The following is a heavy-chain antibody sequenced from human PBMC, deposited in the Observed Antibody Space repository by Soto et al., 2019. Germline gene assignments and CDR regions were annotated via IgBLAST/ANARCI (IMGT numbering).Heavy chain of an antibody. Sequence: PGGSLRLSCAASGFIFENFGMSWVRQAPGKGLEWISSISGSGFKKYYADSVKGRFTISRDNSKRTVHLELNNLSAEDTAVYHCAKNQGVELVPLATVDWFDPWGQGSVVTVSS. D-gene: IGHD1-26*01. CDR3: AKNQGVELVPLATVDWFDP. J-gene: IGHJ5*02. V-gene: IGHV3-23*01. CDR1: GFIFENFG. CDR2: ISGSGFKK.